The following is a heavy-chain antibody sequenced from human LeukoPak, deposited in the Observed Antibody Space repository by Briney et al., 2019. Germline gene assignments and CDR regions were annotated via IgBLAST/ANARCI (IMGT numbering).Heavy chain of an antibody. CDR1: GFTFGDYA. CDR3: TRVVYDILTGYYRVPYYFDY. J-gene: IGHJ4*02. V-gene: IGHV3-49*03. Sequence: PGGYLRLYCTGSGFTFGDYAMGWLRQAPGKGLEWVGFIRSKAYSGTTEYAASVKGRFIISRDDSKSIAYLEMSSLKTEDTAVYYCTRVVYDILTGYYRVPYYFDYWGQGTLVTVSS. D-gene: IGHD3-9*01. CDR2: IRSKAYSGTT.